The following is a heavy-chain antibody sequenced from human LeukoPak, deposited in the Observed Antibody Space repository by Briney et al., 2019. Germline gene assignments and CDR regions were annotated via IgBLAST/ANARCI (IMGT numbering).Heavy chain of an antibody. CDR1: GYTFMNYG. CDR3: AGRIVGGHLGDY. Sequence: ASVKVSCKASGYTFMNYGMSWVRQAPGQGLEWMGWISAKNGNRDYAQKLQGRVTMTLDTSTSTAYMELRSLTSDDTAIYYCAGRIVGGHLGDYWGQGTLVTVSS. CDR2: ISAKNGNR. D-gene: IGHD1-26*01. J-gene: IGHJ4*02. V-gene: IGHV1-18*01.